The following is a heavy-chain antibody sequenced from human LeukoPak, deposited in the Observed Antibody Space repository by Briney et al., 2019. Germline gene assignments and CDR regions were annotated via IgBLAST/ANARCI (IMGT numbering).Heavy chain of an antibody. CDR2: INHSGST. Sequence: SETLSLTCAVYGGSFSGYYWSWIRQPPGKGLEWIGEINHSGSTNYNPSLKNRVTIKVDTSKNQFSLKLSSVTAADTAVYYCARVAVTTYSMPRRQLNWFDPWGQGTLVTVSS. V-gene: IGHV4-34*01. CDR1: GGSFSGYY. J-gene: IGHJ5*02. D-gene: IGHD4-17*01. CDR3: ARVAVTTYSMPRRQLNWFDP.